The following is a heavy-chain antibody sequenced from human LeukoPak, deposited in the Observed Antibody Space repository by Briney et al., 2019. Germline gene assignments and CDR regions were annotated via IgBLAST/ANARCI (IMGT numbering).Heavy chain of an antibody. V-gene: IGHV4-4*07. CDR3: ARDYDVLTAYPPTQLFDP. CDR2: IYTSGST. CDR1: GGSFSGYY. J-gene: IGHJ5*02. D-gene: IGHD3-9*01. Sequence: KPSETLSLTCAVYGGSFSGYYWSWIRQPAGKGLEWIGRIYTSGSTNYNPSLKSRVTMSVDTSENQFSLKLNSVTAADTAVYYCARDYDVLTAYPPTQLFDPWGQGTLVTVSS.